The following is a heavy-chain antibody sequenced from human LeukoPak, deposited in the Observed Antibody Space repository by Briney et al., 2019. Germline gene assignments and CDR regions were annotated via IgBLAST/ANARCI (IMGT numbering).Heavy chain of an antibody. CDR2: IYYSGST. V-gene: IGHV4-39*07. CDR1: GGSINSYY. Sequence: SETLSLTCTVSGGSINSYYWSWIRQPPGKGLEWIGSIYYSGSTYYNPSLKSRVTISVDTSKNQFSLKLSSVTAADTAVYYCASGSGWLYYYYYMDVWGKGTTVTVSS. CDR3: ASGSGWLYYYYYMDV. D-gene: IGHD6-19*01. J-gene: IGHJ6*03.